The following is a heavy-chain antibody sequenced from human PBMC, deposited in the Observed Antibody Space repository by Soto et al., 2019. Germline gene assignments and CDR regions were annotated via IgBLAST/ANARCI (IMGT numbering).Heavy chain of an antibody. CDR1: GFTFSRHA. CDR3: SLLSSSWYAGFFDF. D-gene: IGHD6-13*01. J-gene: IGHJ4*02. V-gene: IGHV3-23*01. CDR2: LSDSGGSI. Sequence: PGGSLRLSCTASGFTFSRHAMTWVRQAPGKGLEWVSGLSDSGGSIYYADSVKGRFTISRDNSMNTLYLQMNTLRAEDTAIYYCSLLSSSWYAGFFDFWGQGTLVTVSS.